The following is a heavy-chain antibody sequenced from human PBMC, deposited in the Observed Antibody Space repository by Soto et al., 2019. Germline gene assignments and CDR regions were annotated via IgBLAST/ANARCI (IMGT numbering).Heavy chain of an antibody. D-gene: IGHD1-1*01. CDR3: ARDGERALDHGLDV. Sequence: QVQLVESGGGLVKPGGSLRLSCAASGFTFNFYYMSWIRQAPGKGLGWVAYISSSGSTMFYADSVKGRFTISRDDAKGSQYLQMDSLKAADTAVYYCARDGERALDHGLDVWGQGTTVTVSS. CDR1: GFTFNFYY. CDR2: ISSSGSTM. J-gene: IGHJ6*02. V-gene: IGHV3-11*01.